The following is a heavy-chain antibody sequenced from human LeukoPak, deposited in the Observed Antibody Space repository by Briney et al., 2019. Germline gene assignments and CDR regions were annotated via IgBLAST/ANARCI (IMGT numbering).Heavy chain of an antibody. V-gene: IGHV4-59*07. J-gene: IGHJ4*02. D-gene: IGHD6-13*01. Sequence: PSDTLTLTCTVSGGSISSYYWSWLRQPPGKGLEWIGYIYFSGSTNYNPSLKSRVTIQVDTSRNQFSLQLSSVTAADTAVYYCARTSHPHGSSWLFDYWGQGTLVTGSS. CDR2: IYFSGST. CDR3: ARTSHPHGSSWLFDY. CDR1: GGSISSYY.